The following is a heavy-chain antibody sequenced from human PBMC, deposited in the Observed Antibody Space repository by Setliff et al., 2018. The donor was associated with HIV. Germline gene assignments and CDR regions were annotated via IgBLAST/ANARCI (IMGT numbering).Heavy chain of an antibody. V-gene: IGHV4-59*08. CDR1: GGSISSYY. CDR3: ARLSPLDWPFDY. Sequence: PSETLSLTCTVSGGSISSYYWSWIRQPPGKGLEWIGYIYYSGSTNYNPSLKSRVTISIGPSKDHFSLKLRSVTAADTAVYYCARLSPLDWPFDYWGQGTLVTVSS. CDR2: IYYSGST. D-gene: IGHD3-9*01. J-gene: IGHJ4*02.